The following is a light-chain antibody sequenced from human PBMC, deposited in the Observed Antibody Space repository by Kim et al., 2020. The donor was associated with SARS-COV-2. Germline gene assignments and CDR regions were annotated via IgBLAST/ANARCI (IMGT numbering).Light chain of an antibody. CDR1: QSVSRNY. CDR3: QQYGSLPWT. Sequence: EIVLTQSPGTLSLSPGERATLSCRASQSVSRNYLAWYQQKPGQTPRLLIYDASSRAAGIPDRFSGSGSGTDFTLTISRLEPEDSAVYYCQQYGSLPWTFGQGTKVDIK. CDR2: DAS. V-gene: IGKV3-20*01. J-gene: IGKJ1*01.